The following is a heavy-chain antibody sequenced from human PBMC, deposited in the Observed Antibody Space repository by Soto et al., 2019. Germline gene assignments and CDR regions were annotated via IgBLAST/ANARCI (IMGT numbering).Heavy chain of an antibody. CDR3: AREVKGTIFGVALDAFDI. J-gene: IGHJ3*02. D-gene: IGHD3-3*01. CDR2: IYYSGST. CDR1: GGSVSSGSYY. V-gene: IGHV4-61*01. Sequence: QVQLQESGPGLVKPSETLSLTCTVSGGSVSSGSYYWSWIRQPPGKGLEWIGYIYYSGSTNYNPSLNSRVTISVDTSKNQFSLKLSSVTAADTAVYYRAREVKGTIFGVALDAFDIWGQGTMVTVSS.